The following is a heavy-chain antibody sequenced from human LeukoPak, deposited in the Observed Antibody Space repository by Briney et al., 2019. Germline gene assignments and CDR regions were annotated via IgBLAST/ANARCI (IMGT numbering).Heavy chain of an antibody. Sequence: ASVKVSCKASGYTFTSYYMHWVRQAPGHGLEWMGIINPSGGSTSYAQKFQGRVTMTRDTSTSTVYMELSSLRSEDTAVYYCARGRYCSGGSCYLIDYWGQGTLVTVSS. CDR1: GYTFTSYY. CDR3: ARGRYCSGGSCYLIDY. V-gene: IGHV1-46*01. CDR2: INPSGGST. J-gene: IGHJ4*02. D-gene: IGHD2-15*01.